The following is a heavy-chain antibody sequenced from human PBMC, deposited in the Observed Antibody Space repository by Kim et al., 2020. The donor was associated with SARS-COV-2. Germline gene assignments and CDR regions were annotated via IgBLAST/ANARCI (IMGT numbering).Heavy chain of an antibody. J-gene: IGHJ4*02. CDR3: TTAFEY. CDR2: NNDGPTT. Sequence: NNDGPTTYYAASVRGRCTISSDNSKNMVYLQMNSLGAEDTALYYCTTAFEYWGQGTLVTVSS. V-gene: IGHV3-74*01.